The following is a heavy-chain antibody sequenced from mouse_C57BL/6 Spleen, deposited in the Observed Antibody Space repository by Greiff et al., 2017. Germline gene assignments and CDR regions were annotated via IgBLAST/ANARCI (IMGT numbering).Heavy chain of an antibody. Sequence: EVQLQQSGPGLVKPSQSLSLTCSVTGYSITSGYYWNWIRQFPGNKLEWMGYISYDGSNNYNPSLKNRISITRDTSKNQFFLKLNSVTTEDTATYYCAREKTTVVDPYYFDYWGQGTTLTVSS. V-gene: IGHV3-6*01. CDR2: ISYDGSN. CDR1: GYSITSGYY. CDR3: AREKTTVVDPYYFDY. D-gene: IGHD1-1*01. J-gene: IGHJ2*01.